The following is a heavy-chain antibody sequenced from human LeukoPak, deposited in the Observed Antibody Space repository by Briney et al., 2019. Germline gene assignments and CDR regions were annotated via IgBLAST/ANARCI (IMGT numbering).Heavy chain of an antibody. D-gene: IGHD2-2*03. CDR2: IIPIFGTA. Sequence: SVKVSCKASGGTFSSYAISWVRQAPGQGLEWMGGIIPIFGTANYAQKFQGRVTITADKSTSTAYMELSSLRSEDTAVYYCARVGYCSSTSCYHNWFDPWGQGTLVTVSS. J-gene: IGHJ5*02. CDR3: ARVGYCSSTSCYHNWFDP. CDR1: GGTFSSYA. V-gene: IGHV1-69*06.